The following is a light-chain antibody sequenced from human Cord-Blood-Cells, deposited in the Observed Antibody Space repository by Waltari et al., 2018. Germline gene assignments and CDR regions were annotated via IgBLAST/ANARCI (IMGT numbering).Light chain of an antibody. Sequence: QSALTQPASVSGSPGQSITISCTGTSSDVGSYNLVSCYQQHPGKAPKLMIYEGSKRPSGVSNRFSGSKSGNTASLTISGLQAEDEADYYCCSYAGSSTPVFGGGTKLTVL. CDR2: EGS. V-gene: IGLV2-23*01. J-gene: IGLJ3*02. CDR3: CSYAGSSTPV. CDR1: SSDVGSYNL.